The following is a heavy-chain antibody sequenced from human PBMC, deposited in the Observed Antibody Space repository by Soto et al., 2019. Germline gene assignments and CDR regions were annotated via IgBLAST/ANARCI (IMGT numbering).Heavy chain of an antibody. CDR3: ARDKDRPQLGGNYYYILDV. Sequence: GASVKVSCKASGYTFTRSGISWARQAPGQGPEWMGWISSYNGDTNYAQTFQGRVTMTTDTSTSTAYMELRSLRSDDTAVYYCARDKDRPQLGGNYYYILDVWGQGTAVTVSS. D-gene: IGHD3-3*02. CDR2: ISSYNGDT. CDR1: GYTFTRSG. J-gene: IGHJ6*02. V-gene: IGHV1-18*01.